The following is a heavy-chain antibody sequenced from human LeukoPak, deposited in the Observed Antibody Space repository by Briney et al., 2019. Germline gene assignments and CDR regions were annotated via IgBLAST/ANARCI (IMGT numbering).Heavy chain of an antibody. D-gene: IGHD3-22*01. V-gene: IGHV4-39*07. CDR1: GGSISSSSYY. Sequence: SETLSLTCTVSGGSISSSSYYWGWIRQPPGKGLEWIGRIYYSGSTYYNPSLKRRVTISVDTSKNQLSLKLSSVTAADTAVYYCARDGIVVITTTGTFDYWGQGTLVTVSS. CDR2: IYYSGST. J-gene: IGHJ4*02. CDR3: ARDGIVVITTTGTFDY.